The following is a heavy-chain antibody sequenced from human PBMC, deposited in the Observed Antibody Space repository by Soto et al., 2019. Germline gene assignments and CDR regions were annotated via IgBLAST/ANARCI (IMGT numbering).Heavy chain of an antibody. Sequence: SETLSLTCTVSGGSISSYYWSWIRQPPGKGLEWIGYIYYSGSTNYNPSLKSRVTISVDTSKNQFSLKLSSVTAADTAVYYCAVTGGFSGSHNWFDPWGQGTLVTVSS. V-gene: IGHV4-59*01. CDR3: AVTGGFSGSHNWFDP. J-gene: IGHJ5*02. CDR1: GGSISSYY. D-gene: IGHD1-26*01. CDR2: IYYSGST.